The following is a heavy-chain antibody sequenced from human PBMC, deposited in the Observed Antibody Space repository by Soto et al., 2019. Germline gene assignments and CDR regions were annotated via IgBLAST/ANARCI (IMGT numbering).Heavy chain of an antibody. CDR1: GFDSSYYW. CDR3: ARGPRPSSAGTGAY. Sequence: GGFLRLSCALSGFDSSYYWIQWFRQSPGKGLEWVSRIDPDGTTTNYADSVKGRFSVSRNNAKKTIYLQMNSLTADDTALYYCARGPRPSSAGTGAYWGQGTLVTVSS. CDR2: IDPDGTTT. D-gene: IGHD1-1*01. J-gene: IGHJ4*02. V-gene: IGHV3-74*01.